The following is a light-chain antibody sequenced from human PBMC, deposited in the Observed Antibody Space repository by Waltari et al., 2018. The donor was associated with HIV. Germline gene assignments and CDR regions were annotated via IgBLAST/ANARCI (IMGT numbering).Light chain of an antibody. CDR2: AAS. V-gene: IGKV1-39*01. J-gene: IGKJ2*01. CDR1: QSISSY. CDR3: QQSYSTPPT. Sequence: DIQMTQSPSSLSASVGDRVPITCRASQSISSYLNWYQQKPGKAPKLLIYAASSLQSGVPSRFSGSGSGTDFILTISSLQPEDFATYYCQQSYSTPPTFGQGTKLEIK.